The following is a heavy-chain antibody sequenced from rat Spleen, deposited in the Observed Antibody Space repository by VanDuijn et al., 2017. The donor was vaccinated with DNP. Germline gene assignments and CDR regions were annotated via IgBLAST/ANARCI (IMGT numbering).Heavy chain of an antibody. CDR3: ARHYIRAMDA. D-gene: IGHD1-9*01. Sequence: EVQLVESGGGLVQPGRSLKLSCAASGFTFSNYDMAWVRQAPTKGLEWVASISTSGGSTYYRDSVKGRFTVSRDNAKSTLYLQMDSLRSEDTATYYCARHYIRAMDAWGQGTSVTVSS. V-gene: IGHV5-25*01. J-gene: IGHJ4*01. CDR2: ISTSGGST. CDR1: GFTFSNYD.